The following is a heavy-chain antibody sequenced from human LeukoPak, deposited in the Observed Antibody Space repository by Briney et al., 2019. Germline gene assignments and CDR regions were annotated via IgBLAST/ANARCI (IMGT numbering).Heavy chain of an antibody. V-gene: IGHV3-7*05. J-gene: IGHJ6*02. CDR2: IKQDGSEK. Sequence: PGGSLRLSCAASGVTFSSYWMSWVRQAPGKGLEWVANIKQDGSEKYYVDSVKGRFTISRNKAKNSLYLQMNSLRAEDTAVYYCARKGSRDSSGYYYPPGYYYGMDVWGQGTTVTVSS. CDR1: GVTFSSYW. D-gene: IGHD3-22*01. CDR3: ARKGSRDSSGYYYPPGYYYGMDV.